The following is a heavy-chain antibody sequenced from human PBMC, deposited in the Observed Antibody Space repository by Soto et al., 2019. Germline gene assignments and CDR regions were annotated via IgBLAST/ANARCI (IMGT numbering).Heavy chain of an antibody. Sequence: QITLKESGPTLVKPTQTLTLTCTFSGFSLSTSGVGVGWIRQPPGKALEWLALIYWDDDKRYSPSLKSRLTIXXDXPXXQVVLTMTNMDPVDTATYYCAHLEHPYGAIPYFDYWGQGTLVTVSS. J-gene: IGHJ4*02. CDR3: AHLEHPYGAIPYFDY. CDR2: IYWDDDK. V-gene: IGHV2-5*02. D-gene: IGHD4-17*01. CDR1: GFSLSTSGVG.